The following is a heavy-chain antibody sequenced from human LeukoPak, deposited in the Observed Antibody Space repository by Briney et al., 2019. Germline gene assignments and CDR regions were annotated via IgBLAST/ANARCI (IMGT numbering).Heavy chain of an antibody. D-gene: IGHD2-15*01. CDR1: GFTFSSYE. CDR3: ARAENLGYCSGGSCYATVFDY. V-gene: IGHV3-48*03. Sequence: GGSLRLSCAASGFTFSSYEMNWVRQAPGKGLEWVSYISSSGSTIYYADSVKGRFTISRDNAKNSLYLQMNSLRAEDMAVYYCARAENLGYCSGGSCYATVFDYWGQGTLVTVSS. CDR2: ISSSGSTI. J-gene: IGHJ4*02.